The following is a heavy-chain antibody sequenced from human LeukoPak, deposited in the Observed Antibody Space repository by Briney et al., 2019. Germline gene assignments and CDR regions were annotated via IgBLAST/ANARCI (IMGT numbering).Heavy chain of an antibody. CDR2: ISAYNGNT. D-gene: IGHD6-13*01. Sequence: ASVKVSCKASGYTFTSYGINWVRQAPGQGLEWMGWISAYNGNTNYAQKLQGRVTMTTDTSTSTAYMELRSLRPDDTAVYYCARDLAAAEFDYWGQGTLVTVSS. CDR1: GYTFTSYG. J-gene: IGHJ4*02. CDR3: ARDLAAAEFDY. V-gene: IGHV1-18*01.